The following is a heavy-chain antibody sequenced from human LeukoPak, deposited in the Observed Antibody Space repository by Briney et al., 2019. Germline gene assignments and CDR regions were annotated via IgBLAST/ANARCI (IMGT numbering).Heavy chain of an antibody. Sequence: GGSLRLSCAASGFTFRSYGMHWVRQAPGKGLEWVSIIWYDGGNKYYADSVKGRFTISRDNSKNTLYLQMDSLRAEDTAVYYCARDRVYSSSWNFGKDYYMDVWGKGTTVTVSS. CDR2: IWYDGGNK. V-gene: IGHV3-33*01. J-gene: IGHJ6*03. CDR1: GFTFRSYG. D-gene: IGHD6-13*01. CDR3: ARDRVYSSSWNFGKDYYMDV.